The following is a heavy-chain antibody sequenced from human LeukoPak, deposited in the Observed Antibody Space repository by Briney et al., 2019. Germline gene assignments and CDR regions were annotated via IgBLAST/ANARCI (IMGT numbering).Heavy chain of an antibody. V-gene: IGHV5-51*01. J-gene: IGHJ4*02. CDR1: GSSFTSYW. D-gene: IGHD6-19*01. CDR2: IYPGDSDT. CDR3: AIGAVAGYFDY. Sequence: GASLNISCKGSGSSFTSYWIGWVRPMPGKRLEWMGIIYPGDSDTRYSPSFQGQVTISADKSISTAYLQWSSLKASDTAMYYCAIGAVAGYFDYWGQGTLVTVSS.